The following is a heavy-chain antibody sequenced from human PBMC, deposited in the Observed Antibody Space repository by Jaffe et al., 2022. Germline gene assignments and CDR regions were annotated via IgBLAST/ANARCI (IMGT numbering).Heavy chain of an antibody. J-gene: IGHJ4*02. CDR3: ARGGRLRYFDWLSQYYFDY. V-gene: IGHV4-34*01. D-gene: IGHD3-9*01. CDR1: GGSFSGYY. Sequence: QVQLQQWGAGLLKPSETLSLTCAVYGGSFSGYYWSWIRQPPGKGLEWIGEINHSGSTNYNPSLKSRVTISVDTSKNQFSLKLSSVTAADTAVYYCARGGRLRYFDWLSQYYFDYWGQGTLVTVSS. CDR2: INHSGST.